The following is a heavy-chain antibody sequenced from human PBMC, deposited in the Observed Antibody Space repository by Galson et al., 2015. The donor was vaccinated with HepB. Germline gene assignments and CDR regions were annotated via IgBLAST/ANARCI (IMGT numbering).Heavy chain of an antibody. J-gene: IGHJ4*02. CDR3: AKEVRGGFDY. V-gene: IGHV3-30*18. CDR2: ISYDGSNK. CDR1: GFTFSSYG. D-gene: IGHD3-10*01. Sequence: SLRLSCAASGFTFSSYGMHWVRQAPGKGLEWVAVISYDGSNKYYADSVKGRFTISRDNSKNTLYLQMNSLRAEDTAVYYCAKEVRGGFDYWGQGTLVTVSS.